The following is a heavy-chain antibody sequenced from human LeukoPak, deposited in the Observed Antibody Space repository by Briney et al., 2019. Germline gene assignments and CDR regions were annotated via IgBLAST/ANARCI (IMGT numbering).Heavy chain of an antibody. CDR2: MNPNSGNT. J-gene: IGHJ5*02. D-gene: IGHD3-22*01. CDR3: ARDRVPDYYDSSGYGGGFDP. V-gene: IGHV1-8*01. Sequence: GASVKVSFKASGYTFTSYVINWVRQATGQGLEWMGWMNPNSGNTGYAQKFQGRVTMTRNTSINTAYMELSSLRSEDTAVYYWARDRVPDYYDSSGYGGGFDPWGQGTLVTVSS. CDR1: GYTFTSYV.